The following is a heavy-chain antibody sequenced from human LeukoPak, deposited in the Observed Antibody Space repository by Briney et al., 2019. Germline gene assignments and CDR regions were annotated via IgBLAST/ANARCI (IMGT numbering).Heavy chain of an antibody. V-gene: IGHV4-31*03. CDR3: ARGLEQEDYYGSGEPSRNWFDP. J-gene: IGHJ5*02. Sequence: PSETLSLTCTVSGGSISDAGYYWSWIRQHPGKGLEWIGYIYYSGSTYYNPTLKSRVTISVDTSKTQFSLKLSSVTAADTAVYYCARGLEQEDYYGSGEPSRNWFDPWGQGTLVTVSS. D-gene: IGHD3-10*01. CDR1: GGSISDAGYY. CDR2: IYYSGST.